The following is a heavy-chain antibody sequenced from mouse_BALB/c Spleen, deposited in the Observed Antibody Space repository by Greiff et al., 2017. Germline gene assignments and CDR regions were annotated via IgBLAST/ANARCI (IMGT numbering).Heavy chain of an antibody. J-gene: IGHJ2*01. CDR1: GYTFTSYW. CDR3: ARRGDADY. D-gene: IGHD3-3*01. Sequence: VQLQQPGAELVKPGASVKLSCKASGYTFTSYWMHWVKQRPGQGLEWIGEIDPSDSYTNYNQKFKGKATLTVDKSSSTAYMQLSSLTSEDSAVYYCARRGDADYWGQGTTLTVSS. V-gene: IGHV1-69*02. CDR2: IDPSDSYT.